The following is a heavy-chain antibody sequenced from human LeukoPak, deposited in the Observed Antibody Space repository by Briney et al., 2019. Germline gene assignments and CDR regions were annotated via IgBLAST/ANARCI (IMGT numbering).Heavy chain of an antibody. CDR3: AKDRIVAGTVEY. J-gene: IGHJ4*02. V-gene: IGHV3-23*01. CDR1: GFTFSSYA. Sequence: PGGSLRLSCAASGFTFSSYAMSWVRQAPGKGLEWVSAISGSGGTTDYADSVKGRYTLSRDNSKNTLYLQMNSLRADDTALYYCAKDRIVAGTVEYWGQGTLVTVSS. D-gene: IGHD6-19*01. CDR2: ISGSGGTT.